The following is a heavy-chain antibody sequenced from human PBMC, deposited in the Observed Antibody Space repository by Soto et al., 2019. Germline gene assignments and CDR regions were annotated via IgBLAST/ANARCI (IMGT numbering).Heavy chain of an antibody. CDR1: GRSMSGYN. Sequence: QVQQQQWGARLLKPSETLSLTCAEYGRSMSGYNWSWLRRSPVRGLEWIGEIGPTGDTNYGPSFMSRVTVSVDTSKYELSLRLPQVTAADTARYLCARNGVGFGFDIWGLGTMVSVSS. CDR3: ARNGVGFGFDI. J-gene: IGHJ3*02. V-gene: IGHV4-34*02. CDR2: IGPTGDT. D-gene: IGHD3-10*01.